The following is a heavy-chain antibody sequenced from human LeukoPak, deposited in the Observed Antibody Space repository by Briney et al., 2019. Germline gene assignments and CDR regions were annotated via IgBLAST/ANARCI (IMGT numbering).Heavy chain of an antibody. J-gene: IGHJ4*02. Sequence: PWETLSLTCTVSGGSISSGSYYWSWIRQPAGKGLEWIGRIYTSGSTNYNPSLKSRVTISVDTSKNQFSLKLSSVTAADTAVYYCVGTYDILTGYTPYFDYWGQGTLVTVSS. CDR3: VGTYDILTGYTPYFDY. V-gene: IGHV4-61*02. CDR2: IYTSGST. D-gene: IGHD3-9*01. CDR1: GGSISSGSYY.